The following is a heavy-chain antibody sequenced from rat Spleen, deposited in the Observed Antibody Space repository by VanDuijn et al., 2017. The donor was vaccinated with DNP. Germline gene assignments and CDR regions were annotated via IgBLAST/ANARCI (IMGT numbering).Heavy chain of an antibody. CDR1: GFTFNDYW. Sequence: EVRLVESGGGLVQPGRSLKLPCAASGFTFNDYWMGWGRQAPGQGLEWIGEINRDGRTINYTPYLKDKFTLTRDNAQNTLYLEMGNLGSEDTAIYYCSRATSTEDYFDYWGQGVMVAVSS. CDR3: SRATSTEDYFDY. J-gene: IGHJ2*01. V-gene: IGHV4-2*01. CDR2: INRDGRTI. D-gene: IGHD1-10*01.